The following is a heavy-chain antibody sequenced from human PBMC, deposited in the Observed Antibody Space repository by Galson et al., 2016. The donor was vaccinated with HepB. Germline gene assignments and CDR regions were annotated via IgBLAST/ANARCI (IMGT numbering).Heavy chain of an antibody. D-gene: IGHD6-19*01. CDR2: ISYGGDI. CDR1: GFSFNDYG. Sequence: SLRLSCAASGFSFNDYGFHWVRQAPGKGLEWLAMISYGGDIYYTDSVKGRFTISGDNSENTLYLQMNSLRPEDTGVYYCARDWGSSGWYNWFDPWGQGTLVTVSS. J-gene: IGHJ5*02. V-gene: IGHV3-30*04. CDR3: ARDWGSSGWYNWFDP.